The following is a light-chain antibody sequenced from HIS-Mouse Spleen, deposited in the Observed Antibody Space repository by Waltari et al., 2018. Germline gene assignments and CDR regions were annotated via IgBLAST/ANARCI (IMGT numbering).Light chain of an antibody. J-gene: IGKJ3*01. CDR3: QQYYSYPFT. CDR1: QSVLYSYNNKNY. Sequence: DIVMTQSPDPLAVPLGERATINCKSSQSVLYSYNNKNYLAWYQQKPGQPPKLLIYWASTLETGVPARFSGSGSGTDFTLTISCLQAEDVAVYYCQQYYSYPFTFGPGTKVDIK. V-gene: IGKV4-1*01. CDR2: WAS.